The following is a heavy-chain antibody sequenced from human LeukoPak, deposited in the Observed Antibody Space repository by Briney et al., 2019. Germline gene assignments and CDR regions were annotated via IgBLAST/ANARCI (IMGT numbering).Heavy chain of an antibody. D-gene: IGHD2-2*02. CDR3: ARPISLSPVAFDI. V-gene: IGHV1-18*01. Sequence: ASVKVSCKASGYTFTRYGITWVRQAPGQGLEWMGWISAYNGNTNYAQKLQGRVTMTTDTSTSTAYMELRSLRSEDTAVYYCARPISLSPVAFDIWGQGTMVTVSS. CDR1: GYTFTRYG. J-gene: IGHJ3*02. CDR2: ISAYNGNT.